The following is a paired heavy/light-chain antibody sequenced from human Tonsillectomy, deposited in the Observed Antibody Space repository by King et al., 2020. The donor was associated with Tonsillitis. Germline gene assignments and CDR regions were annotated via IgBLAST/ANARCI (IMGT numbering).Heavy chain of an antibody. D-gene: IGHD4-17*01. CDR2: IIPIFDTT. Sequence: QVQLVQSGAEVKKPGSSVKVSCKASGGTFNSYAFSWVRQAPGQGLEWMGAIIPIFDTTSYAQRIQDRVTITADESTSTAYMELSSLTSDDTAIYYCASSSPNDDGDPNYFDFWGQGTLVTVSS. CDR3: ASSSPNDDGDPNYFDF. CDR1: GGTFNSYA. V-gene: IGHV1-69*01. J-gene: IGHJ4*02.
Light chain of an antibody. Sequence: EIVLTQSPGTLSLSPGERATLSCRASQSITSNYLAWYQQIPGQAPRLLIYGASSRATGIPDRFSGSGSGTDFTLTISRLEPEDFAVYYCQQYGGSPPYSFGQGTKLEIK. CDR3: QQYGGSPPYS. V-gene: IGKV3-20*01. CDR2: GAS. CDR1: QSITSNY. J-gene: IGKJ2*03.